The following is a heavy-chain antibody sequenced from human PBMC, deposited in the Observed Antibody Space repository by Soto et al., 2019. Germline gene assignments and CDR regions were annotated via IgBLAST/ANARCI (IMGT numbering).Heavy chain of an antibody. V-gene: IGHV5-10-1*01. CDR2: SDPSGSYT. Sequence: GESLKIACRGSGYSFTSYWISWVRQMPGKGLEWMGRSDPSGSYTNYSPSFKGHVNISGAXXIXXXYXQXXXLXASDTDMDYCSRRAGIAPKEVDCWGQGTLDTVSS. J-gene: IGHJ4*02. D-gene: IGHD6-13*01. CDR1: GYSFTSYW. CDR3: SRRAGIAPKEVDC.